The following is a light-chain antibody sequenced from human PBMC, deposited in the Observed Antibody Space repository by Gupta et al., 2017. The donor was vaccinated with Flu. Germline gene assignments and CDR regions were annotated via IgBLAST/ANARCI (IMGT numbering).Light chain of an antibody. CDR1: QSISIY. V-gene: IGKV1-39*01. Sequence: DTQMTQSPSSVSASVGDRVTITCRASQSISIYLNWYQQKPGRAPKLLLYAISTLQAGVPSRFSGSGSGTEFTLTITGLQSDDFATYYCQQSYSVPYTFGQGTNVDVK. CDR3: QQSYSVPYT. J-gene: IGKJ2*01. CDR2: AIS.